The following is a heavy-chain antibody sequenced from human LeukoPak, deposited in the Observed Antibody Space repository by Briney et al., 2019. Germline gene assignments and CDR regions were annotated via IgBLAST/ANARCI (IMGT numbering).Heavy chain of an antibody. Sequence: GESLPLSCAASGFTFSSYAMSWVRQPPGKGLEWVASISGSGGAAYYPASVKGRYTLSRAHPTHPLYLQLSSLDAEDTAVLFCAKTGTEGGYGIHFYHWGQGTLVAVSS. J-gene: IGHJ4*02. V-gene: IGHV3-23*01. CDR1: GFTFSSYA. CDR3: AKTGTEGGYGIHFYH. CDR2: ISGSGGAA. D-gene: IGHD5-12*01.